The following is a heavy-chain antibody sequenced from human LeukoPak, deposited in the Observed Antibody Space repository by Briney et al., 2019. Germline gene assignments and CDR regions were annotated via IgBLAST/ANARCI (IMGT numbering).Heavy chain of an antibody. CDR1: GGSISSYY. V-gene: IGHV4-59*01. CDR2: IYYSGST. CDR3: ASGVLHSSFDY. Sequence: SETLSLTCTVSGGSISSYYWSWIRQPPGKGLEWIGYIYYSGSTNYYPSLKSRVTISVDTSKNQFSLKLNSVTAADTAVYYCASGVLHSSFDYWGQGTLVTVSS. D-gene: IGHD4/OR15-4a*01. J-gene: IGHJ4*02.